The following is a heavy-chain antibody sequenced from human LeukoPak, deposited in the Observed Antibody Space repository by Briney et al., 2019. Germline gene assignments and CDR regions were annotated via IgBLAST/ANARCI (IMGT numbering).Heavy chain of an antibody. J-gene: IGHJ4*02. D-gene: IGHD1-1*01. CDR2: IYGGGST. Sequence: GGSLRLSCAASGFTVSGNYMNWVRQAPGKGLEWVSVIYGGGSTYYADSVKGRFTISRDNSKNTLYLQMNSLRAEDTAVYYCARGSETGTTVDYWGQGTLVTVSS. V-gene: IGHV3-53*01. CDR3: ARGSETGTTVDY. CDR1: GFTVSGNY.